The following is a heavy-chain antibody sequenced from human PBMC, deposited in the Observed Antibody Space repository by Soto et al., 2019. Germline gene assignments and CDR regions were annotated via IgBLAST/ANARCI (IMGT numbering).Heavy chain of an antibody. CDR3: AKGPYYDILPFTTGFDP. Sequence: GGSLRLSCAASGFTFSSYAMSWVRQAPGKGLEWVSAISGSGGSTYYADSVKGRFTISRDNSKNTLYLQMNSLRAEDTAVYYCAKGPYYDILPFTTGFDPWGQGTLVTVSS. V-gene: IGHV3-23*01. CDR2: ISGSGGST. CDR1: GFTFSSYA. J-gene: IGHJ5*02. D-gene: IGHD3-9*01.